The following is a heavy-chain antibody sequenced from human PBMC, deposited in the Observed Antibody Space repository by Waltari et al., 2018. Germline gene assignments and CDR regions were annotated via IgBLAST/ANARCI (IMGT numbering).Heavy chain of an antibody. Sequence: QPLLQESGPGLVKPSETLSLTCSVSGGSISSSNYYWGWIRQPPGKGLDWIGSIYYSGSTSYNSSLKSRVTISLDTSKNQCSLKLSSVTAADTAVYFCASGGGYTNGWDYWGQGTLVTVSS. V-gene: IGHV4-39*07. D-gene: IGHD6-19*01. J-gene: IGHJ4*02. CDR2: IYYSGST. CDR3: ASGGGYTNGWDY. CDR1: GGSISSSNYY.